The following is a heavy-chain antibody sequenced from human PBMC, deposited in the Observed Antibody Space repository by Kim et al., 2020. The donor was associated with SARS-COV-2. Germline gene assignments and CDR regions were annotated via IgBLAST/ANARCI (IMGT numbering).Heavy chain of an antibody. V-gene: IGHV4-39*01. J-gene: IGHJ3*02. CDR1: GVSISSSSYY. CDR3: ARHGAPLTPRDAFDI. CDR2: FYYSGST. D-gene: IGHD3-9*01. Sequence: SETLSLTCTVSGVSISSSSYYWGWIRQPPEKGLEWIGTFYYSGSTYYNPSLKSRVTISADTSKSQFSLRLSSVTAADTAVYYCARHGAPLTPRDAFDIWGQGTMVTVSS.